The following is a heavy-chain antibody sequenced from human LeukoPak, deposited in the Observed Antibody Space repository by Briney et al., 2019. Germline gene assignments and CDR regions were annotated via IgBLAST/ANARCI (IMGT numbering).Heavy chain of an antibody. Sequence: SETLSLTCTVSGGSISSYYWSWIRQPPGKGLEWIGSIYHSGSTYYNPSLKSRVTISVDTSKNQFSLKLSSVTAADTAVYYCASSGDYYDSSGYYVLGYWGQGTLVTVSS. J-gene: IGHJ4*02. CDR1: GGSISSYY. V-gene: IGHV4-59*08. CDR3: ASSGDYYDSSGYYVLGY. D-gene: IGHD3-22*01. CDR2: IYHSGST.